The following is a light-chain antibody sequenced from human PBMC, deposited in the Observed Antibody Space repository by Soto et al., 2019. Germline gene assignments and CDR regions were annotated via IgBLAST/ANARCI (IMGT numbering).Light chain of an antibody. Sequence: DIVLTQSPATLSLSPGERATLSCRASQSVSSYLAWYQQKPGQAPRLLIYDASNRATGIPVRFSGRGSGTDFTLTISSLEPEDFAVYYCQQYNNWPRTFGQGTKVEIK. CDR1: QSVSSY. CDR2: DAS. CDR3: QQYNNWPRT. V-gene: IGKV3-11*01. J-gene: IGKJ1*01.